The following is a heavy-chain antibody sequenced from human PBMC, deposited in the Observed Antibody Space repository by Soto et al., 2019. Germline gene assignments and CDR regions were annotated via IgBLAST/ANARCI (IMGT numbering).Heavy chain of an antibody. CDR2: IYYSGST. J-gene: IGHJ4*02. V-gene: IGHV4-59*01. CDR1: GGSISSYY. D-gene: IGHD5-18*01. Sequence: PSETLSLTCTVSGGSISSYYWSWIRQPPGKGLEWIGYIYYSGSTNYNPSLKSRVTISVDTSKNQFSLKLSSVTAADTAVYYCARGYSYKDYWGQGTLVTVSS. CDR3: ARGYSYKDY.